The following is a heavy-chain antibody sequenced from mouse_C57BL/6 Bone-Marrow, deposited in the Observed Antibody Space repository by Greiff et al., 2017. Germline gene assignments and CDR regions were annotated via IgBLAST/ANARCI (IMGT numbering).Heavy chain of an antibody. CDR1: GYAFSSSW. V-gene: IGHV1-82*01. D-gene: IGHD1-1*01. J-gene: IGHJ4*01. CDR2: IYPGDGDT. CDR3: AGGPLTTVVANAMDY. Sequence: QVQLQQSGPELVKPGASVKISCKASGYAFSSSWMNWVKQRPGKGLEWIGRIYPGDGDTNYNGKFKGKATLTADKSSSTAYMQLSSLTSEDSAVYFCAGGPLTTVVANAMDYWGQGTSVTVSS.